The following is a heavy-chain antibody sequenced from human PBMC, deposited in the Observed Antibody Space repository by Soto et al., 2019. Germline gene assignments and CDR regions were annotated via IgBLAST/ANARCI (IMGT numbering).Heavy chain of an antibody. Sequence: QVHLLLQSEAEVKKAGSSVKVSCKASGGTFISDAVTWVRQAPGQGLEWMGGVIPMFPKANYAQKFQGRATITADKSTSTVYMELHSLKSEDTALYYCARCHSDSSGPGYLDSWGQGTLVTVTS. J-gene: IGHJ4*02. D-gene: IGHD3-22*01. CDR3: ARCHSDSSGPGYLDS. CDR1: GGTFISDA. V-gene: IGHV1-69*06. CDR2: VIPMFPKA.